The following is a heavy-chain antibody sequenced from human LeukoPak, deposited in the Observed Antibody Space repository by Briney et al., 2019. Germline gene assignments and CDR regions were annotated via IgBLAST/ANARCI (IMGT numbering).Heavy chain of an antibody. CDR2: INSDGSST. Sequence: QPGGSLRLSCAASGFTFSSYWMHWVRQAPGKGLVWVSRINSDGSSTSYADSVKGRFTISRDNSKNTLYPQMNSLRAEDTAVYYCAKDFEPLDQLRFSFHWFDPWGQGTLVTVSS. CDR1: GFTFSSYW. J-gene: IGHJ5*02. D-gene: IGHD3-3*01. V-gene: IGHV3-74*01. CDR3: AKDFEPLDQLRFSFHWFDP.